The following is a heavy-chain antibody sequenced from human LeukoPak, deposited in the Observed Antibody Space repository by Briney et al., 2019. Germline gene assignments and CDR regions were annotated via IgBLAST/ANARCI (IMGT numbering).Heavy chain of an antibody. CDR2: IYYSGST. CDR1: GGSISSGGYY. Sequence: PSETLSLTCTVSGGSISSGGYYWSWIRQHPGKGLEWIGYIYYSGSTNYNPSLKSRVTISVDTSKNQFSLKLSSVTAADTAVYYCARGRGYYDFWSGSNGYYYYGMDVWGQGTTVTVPS. CDR3: ARGRGYYDFWSGSNGYYYYGMDV. D-gene: IGHD3-3*01. J-gene: IGHJ6*02. V-gene: IGHV4-31*03.